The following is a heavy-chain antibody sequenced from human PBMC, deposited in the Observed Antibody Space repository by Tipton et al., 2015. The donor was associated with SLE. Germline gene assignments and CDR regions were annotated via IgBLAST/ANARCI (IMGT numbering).Heavy chain of an antibody. Sequence: TLSLTCNASSGSITSYYWNWIRQFPGKGLEWIGNVYYSGTTNYNPSLKSRVTISINTSKNQFSLKLSSVTAADTAVYYCARTAGRSVKLWYFDLWGHGTLVTVSS. J-gene: IGHJ2*01. CDR3: ARTAGRSVKLWYFDL. D-gene: IGHD5-18*01. CDR1: SGSITSYY. CDR2: VYYSGTT. V-gene: IGHV4-59*01.